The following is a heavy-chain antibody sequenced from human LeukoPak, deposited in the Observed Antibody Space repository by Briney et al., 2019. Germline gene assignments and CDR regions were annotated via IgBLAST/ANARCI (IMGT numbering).Heavy chain of an antibody. CDR2: IQSKTDGGTT. D-gene: IGHD2-21*02. CDR1: GFIFNNAW. V-gene: IGHV3-15*07. Sequence: GGSLRLSCAASGFIFNNAWMHWVRQAPGKGLEWVGRIQSKTDGGTTNYAAPVKDRFIISRDDSQNTLFLQMNSLQSEDTAVYYCTTDSRLGGDFDLGDYWGQGTPVAVSS. CDR3: TTDSRLGGDFDLGDY. J-gene: IGHJ4*02.